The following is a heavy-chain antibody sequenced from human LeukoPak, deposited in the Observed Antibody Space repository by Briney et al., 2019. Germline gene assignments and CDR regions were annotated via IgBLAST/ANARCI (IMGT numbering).Heavy chain of an antibody. J-gene: IGHJ4*02. Sequence: SETLSLTCAVYGGSFSGYYWSWIRQPPGKGLEWIGEINHSGSTNYNPSLKSRVTISADTSKNQFSLKLSSVTAADTAVYYCARGRNGYSNSRYVNYWGQGTLVTVSS. V-gene: IGHV4-34*01. CDR2: INHSGST. CDR1: GGSFSGYY. CDR3: ARGRNGYSNSRYVNY. D-gene: IGHD6-13*01.